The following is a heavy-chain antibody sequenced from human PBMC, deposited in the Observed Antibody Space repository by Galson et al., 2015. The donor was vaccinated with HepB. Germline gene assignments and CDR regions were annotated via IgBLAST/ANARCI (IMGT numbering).Heavy chain of an antibody. V-gene: IGHV4-59*08. CDR1: GDSINSYY. CDR3: AISGWYESSGFYYAAY. Sequence: ETLSLTCTVSGDSINSYYWSWIRQSPGRGLEWIGYIYYSGSTHYNSSLKSRVTTLVDRSKIQFSLRLSSVTAADTAVYYCAISGWYESSGFYYAAYWGQGILVTVSS. J-gene: IGHJ4*02. D-gene: IGHD3-22*01. CDR2: IYYSGST.